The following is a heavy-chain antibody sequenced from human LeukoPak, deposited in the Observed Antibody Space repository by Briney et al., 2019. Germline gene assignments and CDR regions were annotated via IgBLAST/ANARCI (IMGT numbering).Heavy chain of an antibody. CDR1: GYTFTDSY. CDR2: IIPDSGVT. V-gene: IGHV1-2*02. Sequence: GASVKVSCKASGYTFTDSYIYWVRQAPGPGLEWMGLIIPDSGVTKYAQKFQGRVAMTRDTSISTAYMELSSLTSDDTAVYFCARRSSSSDLDFWGQGTLVTVST. CDR3: ARRSSSSDLDF. J-gene: IGHJ4*02. D-gene: IGHD6-6*01.